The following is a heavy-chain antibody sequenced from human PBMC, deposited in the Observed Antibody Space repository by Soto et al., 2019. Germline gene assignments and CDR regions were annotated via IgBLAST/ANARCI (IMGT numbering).Heavy chain of an antibody. CDR1: GFSFSVNGVA. CDR2: IYWDDDQ. CDR3: AHKRDVSRGFKY. V-gene: IGHV2-5*02. J-gene: IGHJ4*02. D-gene: IGHD3-10*01. Sequence: QITLKESGPTLVKPTQTLTLTCTFSGFSFSVNGVAVGWIRHPPGKALEWLALIYWDDDQRYNPSLKDRLTITKDTSRNQVVLTMTNMDPVDTATYYCAHKRDVSRGFKYWGQGTLVTVSS.